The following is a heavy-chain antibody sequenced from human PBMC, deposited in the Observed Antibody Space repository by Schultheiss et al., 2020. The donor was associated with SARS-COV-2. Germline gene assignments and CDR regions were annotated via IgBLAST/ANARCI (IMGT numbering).Heavy chain of an antibody. D-gene: IGHD3-3*02. CDR1: GYTFTSYY. J-gene: IGHJ6*02. V-gene: IGHV1-46*01. CDR2: INPSGGST. Sequence: ASVKVSCKASGYTFTSYYMHWVRQAPGQGLEWMGIINPSGGSTSYAQKFQGRVTMTRDTSTSTAYMELRSLRSDDTAVYYCARHGLAPDPRYGMDVWGQGTTVTVSS. CDR3: ARHGLAPDPRYGMDV.